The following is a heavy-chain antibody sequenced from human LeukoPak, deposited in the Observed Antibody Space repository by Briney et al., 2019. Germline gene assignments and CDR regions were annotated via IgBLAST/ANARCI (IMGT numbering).Heavy chain of an antibody. CDR3: AKDTGSSSWQMAFDI. Sequence: PGGSLRLSCAASGFTFDDYAMHWVRQAPGKGLEWVSGISWNSGSIGYADSVKGRFTISRDNAKNSLYLQMDSLRAEDMALYYCAKDTGSSSWQMAFDIWGQGTMVTVSS. CDR2: ISWNSGSI. V-gene: IGHV3-9*03. J-gene: IGHJ3*02. CDR1: GFTFDDYA. D-gene: IGHD6-13*01.